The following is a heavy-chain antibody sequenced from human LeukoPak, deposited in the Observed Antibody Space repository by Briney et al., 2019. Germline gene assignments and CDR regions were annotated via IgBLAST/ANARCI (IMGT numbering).Heavy chain of an antibody. CDR1: GGFISSGGYS. J-gene: IGHJ3*02. V-gene: IGHV4-30-2*01. CDR2: IYHSGST. Sequence: PSETLSLTCAVSGGFISSGGYSWSWIRQPPGKGLEWIGYIYHSGSTYYNPSLKSRVTISVDRSKNQFSLKLSSVTAADTAVYYCASLALGITMIVDAFDIWGQGTMVTVSS. CDR3: ASLALGITMIVDAFDI. D-gene: IGHD3-22*01.